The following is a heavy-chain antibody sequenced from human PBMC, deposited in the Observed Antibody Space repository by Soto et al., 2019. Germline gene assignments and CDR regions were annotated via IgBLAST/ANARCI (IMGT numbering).Heavy chain of an antibody. D-gene: IGHD3-10*01. CDR2: INAGNGNT. V-gene: IGHV1-3*01. CDR3: ARRPLTMVRGVTDY. J-gene: IGHJ4*02. Sequence: QGQLVQAGAEVKKPGASVKVSCKASGYTFTSYAMHWVRQAPGQRLEWMGWINAGNGNTKYSQKFQGRVTITRDTSASTAYMELSSLRSEDTAVYYCARRPLTMVRGVTDYWGQGTLVTVSS. CDR1: GYTFTSYA.